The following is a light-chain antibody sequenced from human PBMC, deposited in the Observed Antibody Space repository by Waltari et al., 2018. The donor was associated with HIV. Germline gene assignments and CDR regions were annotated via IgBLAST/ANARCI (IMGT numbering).Light chain of an antibody. V-gene: IGLV6-57*01. CDR1: SGNIATNY. CDR2: EGN. Sequence: FVLTQPHSVSEYPGKTVTISCTRNSGNIATNYVQWYQQRPCSSPTTVIYEGNQRPSGVPDRFSGSIDSSSNSAALTISGLETDDEADYYCQSYDNNDVIFGGGTRLTVL. CDR3: QSYDNNDVI. J-gene: IGLJ2*01.